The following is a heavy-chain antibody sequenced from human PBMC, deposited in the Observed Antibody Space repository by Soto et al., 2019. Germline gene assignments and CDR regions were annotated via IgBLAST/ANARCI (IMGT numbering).Heavy chain of an antibody. Sequence: SETLSLTCAVYGGSFSGYYWSWIRQPPGKGLEWIGEINHSGSTNYNPSLKSRVTISVDTSKNQFSLKLSSVTAADTAVYYCARAYYYYMDVWGKGTTVTVSS. CDR1: GGSFSGYY. CDR2: INHSGST. V-gene: IGHV4-34*01. J-gene: IGHJ6*03. CDR3: ARAYYYYMDV.